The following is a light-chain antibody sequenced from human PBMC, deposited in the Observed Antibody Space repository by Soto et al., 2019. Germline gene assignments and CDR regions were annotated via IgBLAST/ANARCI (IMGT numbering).Light chain of an antibody. CDR1: QSVSGTY. Sequence: VLTQSPGTLSLSPGERATLSCRPSQSVSGTYVAWYQQKPGLAPRLLIHGASSRATGVPDRFSGSESETDFTLTIISLVPEDSEVYYCQQYVSSPYTFGQGTKLEIK. J-gene: IGKJ2*01. CDR2: GAS. CDR3: QQYVSSPYT. V-gene: IGKV3-20*01.